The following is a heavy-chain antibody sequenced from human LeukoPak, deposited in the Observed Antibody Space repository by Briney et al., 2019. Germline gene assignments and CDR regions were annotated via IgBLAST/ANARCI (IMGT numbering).Heavy chain of an antibody. V-gene: IGHV3-53*01. CDR3: AREDGSSGFDY. D-gene: IGHD6-6*01. CDR1: GFTVSSNY. J-gene: IGHJ4*02. Sequence: GGSLRLSCATSGFTVSSNYMSWVRQAPGKGLEWVSVIYSGGSTYYADSVKGRFTISRDNSKNTLYLQMNSLRAEDTAVYYCAREDGSSGFDYWGQGTLVTVSS. CDR2: IYSGGST.